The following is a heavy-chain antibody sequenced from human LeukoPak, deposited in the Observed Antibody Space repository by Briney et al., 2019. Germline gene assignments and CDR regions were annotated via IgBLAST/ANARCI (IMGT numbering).Heavy chain of an antibody. D-gene: IGHD3-22*01. CDR2: ISGSGGTT. CDR3: ARQRYYYDTSVLDAFDI. CDR1: GFTFSSYA. V-gene: IGHV3-23*01. J-gene: IGHJ3*02. Sequence: PGGSLRLSCAASGFTFSSYAMSWVRQAPGKGLEWVSTISGSGGTTYYADSVKGRFSISRDNSKDTLYLQMKSLRAEDTAVYYCARQRYYYDTSVLDAFDIWGQGTMVTVSS.